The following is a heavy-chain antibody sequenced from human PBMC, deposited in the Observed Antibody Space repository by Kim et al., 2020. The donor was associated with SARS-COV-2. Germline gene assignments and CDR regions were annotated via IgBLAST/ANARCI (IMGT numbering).Heavy chain of an antibody. D-gene: IGHD6-13*01. J-gene: IGHJ6*02. CDR2: IYNSGAT. Sequence: SETLSLTCTVSGGSIRSYYWSWIRQPPGKGLEWIGYIYNSGATNYNPSLKSRVTISVDTSKNQFSLKLSSVTAADTAVYYCATRSSSSSFYGMDVWGQGTTVTVSS. CDR1: GGSIRSYY. V-gene: IGHV4-59*08. CDR3: ATRSSSSSFYGMDV.